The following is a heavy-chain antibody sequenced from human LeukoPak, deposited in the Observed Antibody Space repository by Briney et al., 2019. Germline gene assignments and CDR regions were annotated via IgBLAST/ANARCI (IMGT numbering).Heavy chain of an antibody. CDR3: ARQGRSAAADVNWFDP. CDR1: GYSFTSYW. D-gene: IGHD6-13*01. V-gene: IGHV5-51*01. Sequence: GESLKISCKGSGYSFTSYWIGWVRQMPGKGLEWMGIIYPGDSDTRYSPSFQGQVTISADKSISTAYLQWSSLKASDTAMYYCARQGRSAAADVNWFDPWGQGTLVTVSS. CDR2: IYPGDSDT. J-gene: IGHJ5*02.